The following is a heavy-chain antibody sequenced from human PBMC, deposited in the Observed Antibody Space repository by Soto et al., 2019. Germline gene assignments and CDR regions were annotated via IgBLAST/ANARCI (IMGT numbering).Heavy chain of an antibody. V-gene: IGHV4-31*03. Sequence: PSETLSLTCTVSGGSISSGGYYWSWIRQHPGKGLEWIGYIYYSGSTYCNPSLKSRVTISVDTSKNQFSLKLSSVTAADTAVYYCAREYYDILTGPYGMDVWGQGTTVTVSS. CDR2: IYYSGST. D-gene: IGHD3-9*01. CDR1: GGSISSGGYY. J-gene: IGHJ6*02. CDR3: AREYYDILTGPYGMDV.